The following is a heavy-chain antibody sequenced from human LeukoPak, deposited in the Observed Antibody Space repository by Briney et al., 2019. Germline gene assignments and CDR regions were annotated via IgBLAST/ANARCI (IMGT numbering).Heavy chain of an antibody. CDR3: ARVSYYGSGSYGDAFDI. V-gene: IGHV1-2*02. Sequence: ASVKVSCKASGYTFTGYYMHWVRQAPGQGLEWMGWINPNSGGTNFAQKFQGRVTMTRDTSISTAYMELSRLRSDDTAVYYCARVSYYGSGSYGDAFDIWGQGTMVTVSS. CDR2: INPNSGGT. D-gene: IGHD3-10*01. CDR1: GYTFTGYY. J-gene: IGHJ3*02.